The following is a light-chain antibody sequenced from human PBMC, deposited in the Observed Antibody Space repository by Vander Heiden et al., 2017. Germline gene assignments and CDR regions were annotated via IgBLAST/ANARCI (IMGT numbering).Light chain of an antibody. CDR1: SGPSRYD. Sequence: QVVLTQSPSASASLGASVKLTCTLSSGPSRYDIAWNKQQPEKGPRFLMKINSDGSHSKGDGLPDRFSGSSSGAERYLTISTLQSEDEADYYCQTWGTGIRVFGGGTKLTVL. V-gene: IGLV4-69*01. CDR3: QTWGTGIRV. CDR2: INSDGSH. J-gene: IGLJ2*01.